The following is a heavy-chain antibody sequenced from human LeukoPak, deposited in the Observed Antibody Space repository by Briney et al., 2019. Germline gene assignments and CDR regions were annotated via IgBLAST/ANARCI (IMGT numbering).Heavy chain of an antibody. CDR3: ARANNFDY. CDR2: INFDGSST. D-gene: IGHD4/OR15-4a*01. V-gene: IGHV3-74*01. J-gene: IGHJ4*02. Sequence: PGGSLRLSCAASGFTLSNYWMHWVRQVPGEGLMWVSRINFDGSSTNYADSVKGRFTISRDNAKNTLYLQMSSLRVEDTAVYSCARANNFDYWGQGTLVTVSS. CDR1: GFTLSNYW.